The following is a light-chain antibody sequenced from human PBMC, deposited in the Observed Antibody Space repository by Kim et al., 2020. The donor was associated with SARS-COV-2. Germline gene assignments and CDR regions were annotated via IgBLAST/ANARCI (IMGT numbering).Light chain of an antibody. CDR3: GTWDGGLSAAWV. V-gene: IGLV1-51*01. Sequence: QKVTISCSGSTSTIGNNYVSWYQHLPGTAPKLLIYDNSKRPSGIPARFSGSKSGTSATLGITGLQPGDEADYYCGTWDGGLSAAWVFGGGTQLTVL. CDR2: DNS. J-gene: IGLJ3*02. CDR1: TSTIGNNY.